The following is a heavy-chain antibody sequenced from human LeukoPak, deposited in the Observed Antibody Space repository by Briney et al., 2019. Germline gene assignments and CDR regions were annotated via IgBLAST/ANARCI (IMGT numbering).Heavy chain of an antibody. Sequence: GGSLRLSCEASGFVFSPYAMHWVRQSPGKGLEWVAVILFDGTTAYYIDSVRGRFSISRDNSKNMVYLQMNSLRVDDTAVYYCAGPHDFFDYWGQGTLVTVSS. J-gene: IGHJ4*02. CDR3: AGPHDFFDY. CDR1: GFVFSPYA. CDR2: ILFDGTTA. V-gene: IGHV3-33*01.